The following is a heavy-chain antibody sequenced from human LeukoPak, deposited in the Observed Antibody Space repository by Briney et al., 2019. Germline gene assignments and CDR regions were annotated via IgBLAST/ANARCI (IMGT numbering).Heavy chain of an antibody. CDR1: GGTFSSYA. Sequence: SVKVSCKTSGGTFSSYAISWVRQAPGQGLEWMGRIIPILGIANYAQKFQGRVTITADKSTSTAYMELSSLRSEDTAVYYCTRHVTEPVLEWSGYYYYMDVWGKGTTVTVSS. CDR3: TRHVTEPVLEWSGYYYYMDV. D-gene: IGHD3-3*01. V-gene: IGHV1-69*04. CDR2: IIPILGIA. J-gene: IGHJ6*03.